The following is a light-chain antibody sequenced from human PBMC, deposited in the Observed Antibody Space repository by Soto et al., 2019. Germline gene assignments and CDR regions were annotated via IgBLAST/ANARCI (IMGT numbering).Light chain of an antibody. V-gene: IGLV2-14*01. CDR1: SSDVGGYNY. CDR3: SSYTSSSTLHVI. Sequence: QSALTRPASVSGSPGQSITISCTGTSSDVGGYNYVSWYQHHPGKAPKLMINEVTNRPSGVSNRFSGSKSGNTASLTISGLSPEDESAYYCSSYTSSSTLHVIFGRGTKLTVL. J-gene: IGLJ2*01. CDR2: EVT.